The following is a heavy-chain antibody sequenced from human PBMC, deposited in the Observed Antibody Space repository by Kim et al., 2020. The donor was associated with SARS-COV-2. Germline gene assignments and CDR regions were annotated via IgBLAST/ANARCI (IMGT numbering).Heavy chain of an antibody. CDR2: ISAYNGNT. V-gene: IGHV1-18*01. CDR1: GYTFTSYG. D-gene: IGHD2-2*01. Sequence: ASVKVSCKASGYTFTSYGISWVRQAPGQGLEWMGWISAYNGNTNYAQKLQGRVTMTTDTSTSTAYMELRSLRSDDTAVYYCARDCSSTSCYVGRGDVWGQGTTVTVSS. CDR3: ARDCSSTSCYVGRGDV. J-gene: IGHJ6*02.